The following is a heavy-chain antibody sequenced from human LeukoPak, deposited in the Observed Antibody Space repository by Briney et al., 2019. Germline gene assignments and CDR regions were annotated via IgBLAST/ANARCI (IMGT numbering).Heavy chain of an antibody. D-gene: IGHD6-19*01. CDR3: AREYTSGWYDY. CDR2: IKEDGSVK. J-gene: IGHJ4*02. V-gene: IGHV3-7*03. Sequence: ANIKEDGSVKQYVDSVRGRFTISRDNAQNSVHLQMNSLRVEDTAVYYCAREYTSGWYDYWGQGILVTVSS.